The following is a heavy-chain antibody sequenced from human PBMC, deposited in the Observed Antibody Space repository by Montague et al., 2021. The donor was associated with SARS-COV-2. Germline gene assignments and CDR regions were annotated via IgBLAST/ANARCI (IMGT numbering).Heavy chain of an antibody. CDR2: TYYRSKWGN. V-gene: IGHV6-1*01. D-gene: IGHD6-13*01. J-gene: IGHJ6*02. CDR1: GDSVSSNSAA. CDR3: ASGRMVPYSSSWTTLYYYYGIDV. Sequence: CAIAGDSVSSNSAAWNWIRQSPSRGLEWLGRTYYRSKWGNDYAVSVKRRITINPDTSKNQFSLQLNSVTPEDTAVYYCASGRMVPYSSSWTTLYYYYGIDVWGQGTTVTVSS.